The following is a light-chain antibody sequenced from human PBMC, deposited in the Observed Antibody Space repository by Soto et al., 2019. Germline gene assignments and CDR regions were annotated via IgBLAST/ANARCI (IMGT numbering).Light chain of an antibody. J-gene: IGKJ4*01. CDR1: QELDMC. CDR2: AAS. CDR3: KQSKSFPLT. V-gene: IGKV1-12*01. Sequence: DIQMNQSQSSLSASIRDRVTITCRASQELDMCLAWYQHKPGEAPQGLIFAASTLQSGVPSRFSGGGSGTDFSLTIRSLQPEDFATYYCKQSKSFPLTFGGGSRWISN.